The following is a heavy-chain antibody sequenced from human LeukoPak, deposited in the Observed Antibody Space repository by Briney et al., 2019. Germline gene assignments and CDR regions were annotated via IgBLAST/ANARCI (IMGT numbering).Heavy chain of an antibody. CDR3: AKDYGSGSYYDY. J-gene: IGHJ4*02. CDR1: GFTFSSYA. V-gene: IGHV3-23*01. CDR2: ISGSGSTI. Sequence: GGSLRLSCAASGFTFSSYAMSWVRQAPGKGLEWVSTISGSGSTIYYADSVKGRFTISRDNSKNTLYLQMNSLRAEDTAVYYCAKDYGSGSYYDYWGQGTLVTVSS. D-gene: IGHD3-10*01.